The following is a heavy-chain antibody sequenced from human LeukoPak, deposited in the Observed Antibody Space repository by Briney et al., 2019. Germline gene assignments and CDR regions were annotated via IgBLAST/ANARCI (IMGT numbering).Heavy chain of an antibody. CDR2: IPTDGRVK. D-gene: IGHD2-2*01. Sequence: GGSLRLSCAASGFTLSNYAMHWVRQAPGKGLECMIVIPTDGRVKKYADSVKGRFAISRDNSKNTLDLQMYSLRAEDTAVYYCAKDQKWGPADYYFDSWGQGTLVTVSS. CDR1: GFTLSNYA. V-gene: IGHV3-30*02. CDR3: AKDQKWGPADYYFDS. J-gene: IGHJ4*02.